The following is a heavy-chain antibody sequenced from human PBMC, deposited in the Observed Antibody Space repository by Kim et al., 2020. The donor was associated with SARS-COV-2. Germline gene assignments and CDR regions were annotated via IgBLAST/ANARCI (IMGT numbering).Heavy chain of an antibody. J-gene: IGHJ4*02. V-gene: IGHV3-48*04. CDR1: GFTFSSYS. CDR2: ISSSSSTI. CDR3: ARDFDY. Sequence: GGSLRLSCAASGFTFSSYSMNWVRQAPGKGLEWVSYISSSSSTIYYADSVKGRFTISRDNAKNSLYLQMNSLRAEDTAVYYCARDFDYWGQGTLVTVSS.